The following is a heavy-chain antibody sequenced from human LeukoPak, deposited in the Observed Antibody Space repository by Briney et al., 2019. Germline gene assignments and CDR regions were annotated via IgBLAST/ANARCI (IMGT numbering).Heavy chain of an antibody. CDR2: IRSSSSYI. Sequence: PGGSLRLSCAASGFTFSSYSMNWVSQAPGKGLEWVSSIRSSSSYIYYADSVKGRFTISRDNAKNSLYLQMNSLRAEDTAVYYCARDAQRLVVPATNWFDPWGQGTLVIVSS. CDR3: ARDAQRLVVPATNWFDP. V-gene: IGHV3-21*01. CDR1: GFTFSSYS. J-gene: IGHJ5*02. D-gene: IGHD2-2*01.